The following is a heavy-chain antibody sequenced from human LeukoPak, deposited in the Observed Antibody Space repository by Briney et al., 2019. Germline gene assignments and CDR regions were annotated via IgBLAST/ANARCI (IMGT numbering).Heavy chain of an antibody. Sequence: PGGSLRLSCAASGFPFSNYWMSWVRQAPGEGLERVANMKEDGGEINYVDSVKGWFTISRDNAKNSLYLQMNSLRVDDTAVYYCARDRGYSTFDYWGQGTLVTVSS. CDR2: MKEDGGEI. V-gene: IGHV3-7*01. J-gene: IGHJ4*02. CDR3: ARDRGYSTFDY. D-gene: IGHD4-23*01. CDR1: GFPFSNYW.